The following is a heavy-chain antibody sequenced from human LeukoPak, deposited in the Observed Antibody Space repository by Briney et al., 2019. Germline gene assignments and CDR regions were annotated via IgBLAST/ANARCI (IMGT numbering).Heavy chain of an antibody. CDR1: GYTFTSYA. CDR3: ARDLNYYDSSNRETNWFDP. D-gene: IGHD3-22*01. J-gene: IGHJ5*02. Sequence: ASVKVSCKASGYTFTSYAMHWVRQAPGQRLEWMGWINAGNGNTKYSQKFQGRVTITRDTSASTAYMELSSLRSEDTAVYYCARDLNYYDSSNRETNWFDPWGQGTLVTVSS. CDR2: INAGNGNT. V-gene: IGHV1-3*01.